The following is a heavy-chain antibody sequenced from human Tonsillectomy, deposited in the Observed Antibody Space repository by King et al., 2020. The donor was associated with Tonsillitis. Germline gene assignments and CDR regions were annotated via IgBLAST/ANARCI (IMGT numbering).Heavy chain of an antibody. D-gene: IGHD2/OR15-2a*01. Sequence: LQLQESGPGLVKPSETLSLTCTVSGGSISSSSYYWGWIRQPPGEGLEWIGSIYYSGSTYYNPSLKSRVTISVDTSKNQFSLKLSSVTAADTAVYYCARSRDLFRAFDIWGQGTMVTGSS. CDR1: GGSISSSSYY. J-gene: IGHJ3*02. V-gene: IGHV4-39*07. CDR2: IYYSGST. CDR3: ARSRDLFRAFDI.